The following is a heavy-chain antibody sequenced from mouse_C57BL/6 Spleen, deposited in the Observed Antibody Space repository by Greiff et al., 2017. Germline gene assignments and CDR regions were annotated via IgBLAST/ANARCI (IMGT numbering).Heavy chain of an antibody. J-gene: IGHJ3*01. V-gene: IGHV1-66*01. CDR1: GYSFTSYY. CDR3: ARSFAY. CDR2: IYPGSGNT. Sequence: VQLKESGPELVKPGASVQISCKASGYSFTSYYIHWVKQRPGQGLEWIGWIYPGSGNTKYNEKFKGKTTLTADTSSSTAYMQLSSLTSKDYAVYYCARSFAYWGQGTLVTVSA.